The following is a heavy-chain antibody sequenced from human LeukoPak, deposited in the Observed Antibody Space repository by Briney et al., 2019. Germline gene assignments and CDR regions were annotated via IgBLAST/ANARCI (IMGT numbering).Heavy chain of an antibody. CDR3: ARHWSHSVAQFGRYYWFDP. V-gene: IGHV4-4*07. CDR2: VDTSGRT. Sequence: SETLSLTCTVSGGSISGYYWSWIRQPAGKGLEWIGHVDTSGRTNYNSSLMSRVTMSVDTSKNQFSLRLTSVTGADTAVYYCARHWSHSVAQFGRYYWFDPWGQGTLVTVSS. CDR1: GGSISGYY. J-gene: IGHJ5*02. D-gene: IGHD2-15*01.